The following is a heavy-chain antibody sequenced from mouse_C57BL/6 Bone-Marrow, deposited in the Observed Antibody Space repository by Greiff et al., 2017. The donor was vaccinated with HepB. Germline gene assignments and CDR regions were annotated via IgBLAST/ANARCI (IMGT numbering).Heavy chain of an antibody. J-gene: IGHJ2*01. Sequence: DVKLVESGPGLAKPSQTLSLTCSATGYSITSDYWNWIRKFPGNKLEYMGYISYSGSTYYNPSLKSRISITRDTSKNQYYLQLNSVTTEDTATYYCARYVTTVVAPYYFDYWGQGTTLTVSS. CDR3: ARYVTTVVAPYYFDY. D-gene: IGHD1-1*01. V-gene: IGHV3-8*01. CDR2: ISYSGST. CDR1: GYSITSDY.